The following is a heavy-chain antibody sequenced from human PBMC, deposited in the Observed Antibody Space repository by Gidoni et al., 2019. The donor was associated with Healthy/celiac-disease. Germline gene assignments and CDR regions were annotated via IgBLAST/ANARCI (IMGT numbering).Heavy chain of an antibody. J-gene: IGHJ4*02. CDR3: AREGCYDSSGYGPWYFDY. CDR1: GGTFSSYA. D-gene: IGHD3-22*01. Sequence: QVQLVQSGAEVKKPGSAVKVSCKASGGTFSSYAISWVRQAPGQGLEWMGGIIPIFGTANYAPKFQGRFTITADESTSTASMELSSLRSEDTAVYYCAREGCYDSSGYGPWYFDYWGQGTLVTVSS. CDR2: IIPIFGTA. V-gene: IGHV1-69*01.